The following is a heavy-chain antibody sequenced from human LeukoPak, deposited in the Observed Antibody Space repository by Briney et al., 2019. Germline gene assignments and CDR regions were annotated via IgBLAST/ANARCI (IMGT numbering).Heavy chain of an antibody. CDR2: IYSGGST. J-gene: IGHJ4*02. Sequence: PGGSLRLSCAASGFTVSSNYMSWVRQAPGKGLEWVSVIYSGGSTYYADSVKGRFTISRDNSKNTLYLQMNSLRAEDTAVYYCARASVLLWFGESTGYYSDYWGQGTLVTVSS. CDR3: ARASVLLWFGESTGYYSDY. V-gene: IGHV3-53*01. D-gene: IGHD3-10*01. CDR1: GFTVSSNY.